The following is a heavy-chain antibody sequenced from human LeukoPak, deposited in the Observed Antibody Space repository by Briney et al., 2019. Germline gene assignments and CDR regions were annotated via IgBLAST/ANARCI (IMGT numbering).Heavy chain of an antibody. D-gene: IGHD3-22*01. V-gene: IGHV1-46*01. CDR1: GYTFTSYY. J-gene: IGHJ3*02. Sequence: ASVKVSCKASGYTFTSYYMHWVRQAPGQGLEWMGIINPSGGSTSYAQKFQGRVTMTRDMSTSTVYMELSSLRSEDTAVYYCASAYYYDSSGYYHDAFDIWGQGTMVTVSS. CDR2: INPSGGST. CDR3: ASAYYYDSSGYYHDAFDI.